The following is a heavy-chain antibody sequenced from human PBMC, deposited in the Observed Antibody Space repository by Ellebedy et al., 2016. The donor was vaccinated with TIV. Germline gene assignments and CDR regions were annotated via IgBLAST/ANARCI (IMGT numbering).Heavy chain of an antibody. CDR1: GGTFSSYA. J-gene: IGHJ3*02. Sequence: SVKVSXXASGGTFSSYAISWVREAPGQGLEWMGGIIPIFGTANYAQKFQGRVTITADESTSTAYMELSSLRAEDTALYYCAKDGSWNDFDAFDIWGQGTMVTVSS. D-gene: IGHD1-1*01. CDR2: IIPIFGTA. CDR3: AKDGSWNDFDAFDI. V-gene: IGHV1-69*13.